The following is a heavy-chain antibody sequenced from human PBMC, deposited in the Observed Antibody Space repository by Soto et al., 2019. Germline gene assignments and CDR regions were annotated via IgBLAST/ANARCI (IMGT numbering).Heavy chain of an antibody. V-gene: IGHV3-21*01. J-gene: IGHJ5*02. D-gene: IGHD3-10*01. CDR3: AREMGVYYGSGSYDRWFDP. Sequence: EVQVVESGGGLVKPGGSLRLSCAASGFTFSTYSMNWVRQAPGKGLAWVSSMSGGSGRIYYADSVKGRFTISRDNAKNSLYLQMNSLRAEDTAVYYWAREMGVYYGSGSYDRWFDPWGQGHQVNVSS. CDR2: MSGGSGRI. CDR1: GFTFSTYS.